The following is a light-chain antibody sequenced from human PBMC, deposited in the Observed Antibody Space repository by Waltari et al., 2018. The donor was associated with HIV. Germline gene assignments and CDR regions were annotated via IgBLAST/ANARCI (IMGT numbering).Light chain of an antibody. CDR1: SDDVGGYNF. Sequence: QSALTQPASVSGSPGQSITITCTGTSDDVGGYNFVSWYQHHSGAAPKLIIFADRARPSGVSSRFSASKSGNTATLTITGLLPDDEADYYCSSYTRSISVAFGGGTRVTV. V-gene: IGLV2-14*01. CDR2: ADR. J-gene: IGLJ2*01. CDR3: SSYTRSISVA.